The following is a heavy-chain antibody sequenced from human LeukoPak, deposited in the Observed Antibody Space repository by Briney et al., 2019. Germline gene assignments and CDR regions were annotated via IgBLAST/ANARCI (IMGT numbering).Heavy chain of an antibody. Sequence: GASVKVSCKVSGYTLTELSMHWVRQAPGKGLEWMGGFDPEDGETIYAQKFQGRVTITADESTSTAYMELSSLRSEDTAVYYCARGSDYGDYGFDYWGQGTLVTVSS. CDR1: GYTLTELS. V-gene: IGHV1-24*01. J-gene: IGHJ4*02. CDR3: ARGSDYGDYGFDY. CDR2: FDPEDGET. D-gene: IGHD4-17*01.